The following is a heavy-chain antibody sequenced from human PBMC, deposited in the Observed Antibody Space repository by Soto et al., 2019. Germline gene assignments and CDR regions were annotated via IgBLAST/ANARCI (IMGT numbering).Heavy chain of an antibody. CDR1: GFTFSSYG. V-gene: IGHV3-30*18. J-gene: IGHJ6*02. Sequence: GGSLRLSCAASGFTFSSYGMHWVRQAPGKGLEWVAVISYDGSNKYYADSVKGRFTISRDNSKNTLYLQMNSLRAEDTAVYYCAKRCGGDCYIHYGMDVWGQGTTVTVSS. CDR2: ISYDGSNK. CDR3: AKRCGGDCYIHYGMDV. D-gene: IGHD2-21*02.